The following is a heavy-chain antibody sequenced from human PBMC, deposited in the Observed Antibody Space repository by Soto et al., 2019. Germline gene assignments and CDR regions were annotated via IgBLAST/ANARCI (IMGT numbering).Heavy chain of an antibody. D-gene: IGHD3-9*01. CDR1: GFTFDDYA. V-gene: IGHV3-43D*04. Sequence: GGSLRLSCAASGFTFDDYAMHWVRQAPGKGLEWVSLISWDGGSTYYADSVKGRFTISRDNSKNSLYLQMNSLRAEDTALYYCAKGEGYYDILTGRYGMDVWDQGTTVTVSS. CDR2: ISWDGGST. J-gene: IGHJ6*02. CDR3: AKGEGYYDILTGRYGMDV.